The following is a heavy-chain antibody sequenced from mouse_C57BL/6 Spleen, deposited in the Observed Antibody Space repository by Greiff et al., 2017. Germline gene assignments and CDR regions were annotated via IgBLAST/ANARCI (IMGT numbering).Heavy chain of an antibody. CDR1: GFSITSGYY. D-gene: IGHD2-1*01. CDR2: ISYDGSN. Sequence: EVQLQQSGPGLVKPSQSLSLTCSVTGFSITSGYYWNWIRQFPGNKLEWMGYISYDGSNNYNPSLKNRISITRDTSKNQFFLKLNSVTTEDTATYYCARAVYYGNYRFAYWGQGTLVTVSA. V-gene: IGHV3-6*01. CDR3: ARAVYYGNYRFAY. J-gene: IGHJ3*01.